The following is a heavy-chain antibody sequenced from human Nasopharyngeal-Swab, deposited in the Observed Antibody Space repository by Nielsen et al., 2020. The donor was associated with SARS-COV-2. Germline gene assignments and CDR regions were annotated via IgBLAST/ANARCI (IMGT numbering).Heavy chain of an antibody. CDR1: GYSFRSYG. CDR2: ISVYNADT. Sequence: ASVKVSCKASGYSFRSYGINWVRQAPGQGLEWMGWISVYNADTNYAQKLQGRVSMTTDTSTSTAYMELRSLRSDDTAFYYCARDIEEWLVVPSLSFDYWGQGTLVTVSS. D-gene: IGHD3-3*01. J-gene: IGHJ4*02. V-gene: IGHV1-18*01. CDR3: ARDIEEWLVVPSLSFDY.